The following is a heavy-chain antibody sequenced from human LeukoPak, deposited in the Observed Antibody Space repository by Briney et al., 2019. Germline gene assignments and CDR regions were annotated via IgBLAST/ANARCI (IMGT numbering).Heavy chain of an antibody. CDR1: GFTFSSYE. CDR3: ARGGRTMTAYFDY. Sequence: PGGSLRLSCAASGFTFSSYEMNWVRQAPGKGLEWVSYISDSGTIIYYADSVKGRFTISRDNAKNSLYLQMNSLRAEDTAVYYCARGGRTMTAYFDYWGQGTLVTVSS. J-gene: IGHJ4*02. CDR2: ISDSGTII. D-gene: IGHD2-21*02. V-gene: IGHV3-48*03.